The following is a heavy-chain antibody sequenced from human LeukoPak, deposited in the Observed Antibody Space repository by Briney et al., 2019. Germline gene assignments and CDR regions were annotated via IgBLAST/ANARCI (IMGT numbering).Heavy chain of an antibody. CDR3: ARVLGYCSSTSCYTPYYYGMDV. CDR2: ISAYNGNT. CDR1: GYTLTSYG. V-gene: IGHV1-18*01. Sequence: ASVKVSCKASGYTLTSYGISWVRQAPGQGLEWMGWISAYNGNTNYAQKLQGRVTMTTDTSTSTAYMELRSLRSDDTAVYYCARVLGYCSSTSCYTPYYYGMDVWGQGTTVTVSS. J-gene: IGHJ6*02. D-gene: IGHD2-2*02.